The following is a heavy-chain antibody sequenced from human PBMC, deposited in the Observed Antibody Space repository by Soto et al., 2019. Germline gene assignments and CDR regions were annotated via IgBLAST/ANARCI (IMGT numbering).Heavy chain of an antibody. CDR1: GGSFSSFG. J-gene: IGHJ1*01. CDR3: AREGSGYNL. V-gene: IGHV1-69*13. D-gene: IGHD5-12*01. CDR2: IIPVFGRP. Sequence: SVKVSCKASGGSFSSFGISWVRQAPGQGLEWMGGIIPVFGRPNYAQRFRGRLTITADESTNTVYLELIDLRSEDTAVYYCAREGSGYNLWGQGTRVTVSS.